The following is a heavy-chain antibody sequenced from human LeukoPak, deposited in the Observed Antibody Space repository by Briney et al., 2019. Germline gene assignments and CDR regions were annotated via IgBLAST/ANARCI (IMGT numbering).Heavy chain of an antibody. CDR2: ISGSGSVI. CDR3: ARVGSSGSYPKGVYFDY. Sequence: GGSLRLSCAASGFTFSSYEMNWVRQAPGKGLEWVSYISGSGSVIYYADSVKGRFTISRDNAKNSLYLQMNSLRAEDTAVYYCARVGSSGSYPKGVYFDYWGQGTLVTVSS. CDR1: GFTFSSYE. D-gene: IGHD1-26*01. J-gene: IGHJ4*02. V-gene: IGHV3-48*03.